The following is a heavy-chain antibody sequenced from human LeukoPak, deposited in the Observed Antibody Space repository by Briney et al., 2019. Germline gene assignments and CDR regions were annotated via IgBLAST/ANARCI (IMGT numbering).Heavy chain of an antibody. CDR1: GFTFSNYL. D-gene: IGHD1-26*01. J-gene: IGHJ4*02. CDR3: AREVVGLAFDY. Sequence: GGSLRLSXAASGFTFSNYLMHWVRQSPGKGLVWVSRISGDGSTTTYADSVKGRFTSSRDNAKNTLYLQMNSLGVEDTAVHYCAREVVGLAFDYWGQGTLATVSS. CDR2: ISGDGSTT. V-gene: IGHV3-74*01.